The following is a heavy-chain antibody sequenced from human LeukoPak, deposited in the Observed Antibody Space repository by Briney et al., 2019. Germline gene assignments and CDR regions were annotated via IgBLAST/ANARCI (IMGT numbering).Heavy chain of an antibody. CDR2: IYRGATT. J-gene: IGHJ4*02. D-gene: IGHD3-10*01. Sequence: PGGSLRLSCAAYGFTVSSNYMTWVRQDPGKGLEWVSIIYRGATTYYADSVTGRFTVSRDDSDNTLYLQMNNLRIEDTAVYYCATAPPTRVLQPLHYWGQGTLVIVSS. CDR3: ATAPPTRVLQPLHY. V-gene: IGHV3-53*01. CDR1: GFTVSSNY.